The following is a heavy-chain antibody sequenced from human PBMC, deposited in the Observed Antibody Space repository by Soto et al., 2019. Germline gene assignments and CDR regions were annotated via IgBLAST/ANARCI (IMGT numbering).Heavy chain of an antibody. CDR2: ISSSSSYI. V-gene: IGHV3-21*01. CDR3: ARDSGPFLYGDYVSY. Sequence: GGSLRLSCAASGFTFSSYSMNWVRQAPGKGLEWVSSISSSSSYIYYADSVKGRFTISRDNAKNSLYLQMNSLRAEDTAVYYCARDSGPFLYGDYVSYWGQGTLVTVSS. CDR1: GFTFSSYS. D-gene: IGHD4-17*01. J-gene: IGHJ4*02.